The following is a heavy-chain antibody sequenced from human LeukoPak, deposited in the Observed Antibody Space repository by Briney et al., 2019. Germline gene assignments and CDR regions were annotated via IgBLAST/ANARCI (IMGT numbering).Heavy chain of an antibody. CDR3: ARGPGKDYYDSSGYYHYYYGMDV. CDR1: GGSVSSYY. CDR2: IYYSGST. Sequence: SETLSLTCTVSGGSVSSYYWSWIRQPPGKGLEWIGYIYYSGSTNYNPSLKSRVTISVGTSKNQFSLKLSSVTAADTAVYYCARGPGKDYYDSSGYYHYYYGMDVWGQGTTVTVSS. D-gene: IGHD3-22*01. J-gene: IGHJ6*02. V-gene: IGHV4-59*02.